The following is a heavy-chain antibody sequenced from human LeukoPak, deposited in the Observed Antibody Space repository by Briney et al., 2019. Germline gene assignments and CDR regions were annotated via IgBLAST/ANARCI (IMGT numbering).Heavy chain of an antibody. CDR1: GFTVSSNY. D-gene: IGHD6-19*01. V-gene: IGHV3-53*01. CDR3: ARGTRQWLVYFDY. J-gene: IGHJ4*02. CDR2: IYSGGST. Sequence: GGSLRLSCAASGFTVSSNYMSWVRQAPGKGLEWVSVIYSGGSTYYADSVKGRFTISRDNSKNTLYLQMNSLRAEDTAVYYCARGTRQWLVYFDYWGQGTLVTVSS.